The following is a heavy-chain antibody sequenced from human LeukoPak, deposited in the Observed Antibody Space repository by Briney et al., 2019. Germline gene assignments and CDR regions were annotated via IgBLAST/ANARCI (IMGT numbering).Heavy chain of an antibody. V-gene: IGHV4-39*01. Sequence: SETLSLTCTVSGGSISSGSYYWGWIRQPPGKGLEWIGSIYYTGTTYFNPSFKSRVTISVDTSKNHFSLRLSSVTAADTAVYYCARQSRGSSSSRDYFDYWGQGTLVTVSS. J-gene: IGHJ4*02. D-gene: IGHD6-6*01. CDR1: GGSISSGSYY. CDR3: ARQSRGSSSSRDYFDY. CDR2: IYYTGTT.